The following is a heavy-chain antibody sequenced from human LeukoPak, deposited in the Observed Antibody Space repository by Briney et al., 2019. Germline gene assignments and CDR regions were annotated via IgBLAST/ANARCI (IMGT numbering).Heavy chain of an antibody. Sequence: ASVKGSCKESGYTFTSYYMRGVRQAPGQGLEWMGWINTNTANPTYAQVFTGRFFFSLDTSVSTAYLQISSLKAEDTAVYYCARGGYCSGGSCYSATDYWGQGTLVTVSS. CDR3: ARGGYCSGGSCYSATDY. D-gene: IGHD2-15*01. V-gene: IGHV7-4-1*02. J-gene: IGHJ4*02. CDR1: GYTFTSYY. CDR2: INTNTANP.